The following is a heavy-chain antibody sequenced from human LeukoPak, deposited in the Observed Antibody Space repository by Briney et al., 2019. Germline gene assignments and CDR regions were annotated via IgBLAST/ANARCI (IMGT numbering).Heavy chain of an antibody. CDR1: GFTFSSYG. CDR3: ARDLRL. Sequence: PGGSLRLSCAASGFTFSSYGMSWVRQAPGKGLEWVSSISSGSNYIYYADSVKGRFTISRDNAKNSLYLQMNSLRADDAAVYYCARDLRLWGQGTLVTVSS. CDR2: ISSGSNYI. V-gene: IGHV3-21*01. J-gene: IGHJ4*02.